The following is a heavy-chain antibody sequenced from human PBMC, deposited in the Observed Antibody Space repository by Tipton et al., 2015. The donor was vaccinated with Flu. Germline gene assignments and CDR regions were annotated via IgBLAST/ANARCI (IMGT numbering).Heavy chain of an antibody. CDR1: GGSIGSGSYY. Sequence: LSLTCTVSGGSIGSGSYYWSWIRQPAGKGLEWIGRIYTSGSTNYNPSLKSRVTISVDTSKNQFSLKLSSVTAADTAVYYCARCPVEMATSGWYFDLWGRGTLVTVSS. CDR3: ARCPVEMATSGWYFDL. V-gene: IGHV4-61*02. J-gene: IGHJ2*01. D-gene: IGHD5-24*01. CDR2: IYTSGST.